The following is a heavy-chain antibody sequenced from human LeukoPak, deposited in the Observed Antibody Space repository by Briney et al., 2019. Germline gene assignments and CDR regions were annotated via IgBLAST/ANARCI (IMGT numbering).Heavy chain of an antibody. V-gene: IGHV3-73*01. CDR1: GFTFSSYA. D-gene: IGHD6-13*01. CDR3: TSPAAAGTHY. Sequence: GGSLRLSCAASGFTFSSYAMHWVRQASGKGLEWVGRIRSKANSYATAYAASVKGRFTISRVDSKNTAYLQMNSLKTEDTAVYYCTSPAAAGTHYWGQGTLVTVSS. CDR2: IRSKANSYAT. J-gene: IGHJ4*02.